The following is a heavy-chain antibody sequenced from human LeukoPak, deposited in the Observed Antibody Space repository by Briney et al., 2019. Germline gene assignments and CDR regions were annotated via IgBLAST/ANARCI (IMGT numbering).Heavy chain of an antibody. J-gene: IGHJ4*02. V-gene: IGHV4-34*01. Sequence: SETLSLTCAVYGGSFSGYYWSWIRQPPGKGLEWIGEINHSGSTNYNPSLKSRVTISVDTSKNQFSLKLSSVTAADTAVYYCARAQVNSRYYFDYWGQGTLVTVSS. CDR3: ARAQVNSRYYFDY. CDR2: INHSGST. CDR1: GGSFSGYY. D-gene: IGHD2/OR15-2a*01.